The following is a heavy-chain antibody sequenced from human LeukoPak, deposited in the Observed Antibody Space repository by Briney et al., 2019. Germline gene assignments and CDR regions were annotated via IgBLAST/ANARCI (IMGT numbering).Heavy chain of an antibody. Sequence: PSETLSLTCAVYGGSFSGYYWSWIRQPPGKGLEWIGEINHSGSTNYNPSLKSRVTISVDTSKNQFSLKLSSVTAADTAVYYCARPRGIAVAGIDPWGQGTLVTVSS. CDR3: ARPRGIAVAGIDP. D-gene: IGHD6-19*01. J-gene: IGHJ5*02. CDR1: GGSFSGYY. V-gene: IGHV4-34*01. CDR2: INHSGST.